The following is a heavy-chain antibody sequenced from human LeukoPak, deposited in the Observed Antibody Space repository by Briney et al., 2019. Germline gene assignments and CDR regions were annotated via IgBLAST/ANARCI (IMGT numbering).Heavy chain of an antibody. D-gene: IGHD3-10*01. J-gene: IGHJ3*02. CDR1: GYSISSGNY. CDR3: EGARRGVTMVRGVDI. Sequence: SETLSLTCTVSGYSISSGNYWGWIRHPPGKGLEWIGEINYNGSTNYNPSLKSRVTISVDTSKNQVSLKLRSVTAADAAVYYCEGARRGVTMVRGVDIWGQGTMITVSS. CDR2: INYNGST. V-gene: IGHV4-38-2*02.